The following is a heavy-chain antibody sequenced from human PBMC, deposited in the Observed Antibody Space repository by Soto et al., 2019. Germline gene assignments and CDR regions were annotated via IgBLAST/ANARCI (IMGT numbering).Heavy chain of an antibody. Sequence: GASVKVSCKASGYTFTSYGISWVRQAPGQGLEWMGWISAYNGNTNYAQKLQGRVTMTTDTSTSTAYMELSSLRSEDTAVYYCARSHPGYSSGWYLNWGQGTLVTVSS. V-gene: IGHV1-18*01. CDR3: ARSHPGYSSGWYLN. J-gene: IGHJ4*02. CDR2: ISAYNGNT. D-gene: IGHD6-19*01. CDR1: GYTFTSYG.